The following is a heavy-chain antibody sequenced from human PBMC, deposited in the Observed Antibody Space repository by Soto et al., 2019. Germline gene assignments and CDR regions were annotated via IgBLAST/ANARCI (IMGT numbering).Heavy chain of an antibody. Sequence: GGSLRLSCSASGFTFSSYAMHWVRQAPGKRLEYVSGVRGNGDPPFYADSVKGRFTISRDNSKNTLYLQMSSLSADDTAFYYCVKSRGGNNFDFFDWGQGALVTVSS. CDR3: VKSRGGNNFDFFD. D-gene: IGHD5-12*01. J-gene: IGHJ4*02. CDR1: GFTFSSYA. CDR2: VRGNGDPP. V-gene: IGHV3-64D*06.